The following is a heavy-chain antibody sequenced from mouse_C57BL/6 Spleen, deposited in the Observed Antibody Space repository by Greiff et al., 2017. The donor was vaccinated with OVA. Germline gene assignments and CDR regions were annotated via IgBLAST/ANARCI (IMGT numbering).Heavy chain of an antibody. CDR1: GYAFSSSW. CDR3: ARDGSSYSFDY. D-gene: IGHD1-1*01. V-gene: IGHV1-82*01. CDR2: LYPGDGDT. J-gene: IGHJ2*01. Sequence: QVQLQQSGPELVKPGASVKISCKASGYAFSSSWMNWVKQRPGKGLEWIGRLYPGDGDTNYNGKFKGKATLTADKSSSTAYMQLSSLTSEDSAVYFCARDGSSYSFDYWGQGTTLTVSS.